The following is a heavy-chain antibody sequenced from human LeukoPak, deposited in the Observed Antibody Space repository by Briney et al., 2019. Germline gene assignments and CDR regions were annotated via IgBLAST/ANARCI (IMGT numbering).Heavy chain of an antibody. CDR2: IYYSGGT. CDR1: GGSISGYY. V-gene: IGHV4-59*08. J-gene: IGHJ5*02. CDR3: ARGGWYTWFDP. D-gene: IGHD6-19*01. Sequence: PSETLSLTCSVSGGSISGYYWTWIRQPPGKGLEWIAYIYYSGGTSYNPSLKSRVTISIDTSKNQFSLKLSSVTATDTAVYYCARGGWYTWFDPWGQGTLVTVSS.